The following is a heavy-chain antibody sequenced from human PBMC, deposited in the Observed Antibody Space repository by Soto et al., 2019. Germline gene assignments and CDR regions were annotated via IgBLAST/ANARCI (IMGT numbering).Heavy chain of an antibody. CDR2: IIPIFGTA. V-gene: IGHV1-69*13. CDR3: ARIDIVGATESGN. D-gene: IGHD1-26*01. J-gene: IGHJ4*02. Sequence: ASVKVSCKASGGTFSSYAISWVRQAPGQGLEWMGGIIPIFGTANYAQKFQGRVTITADESTSTAYMELSSLRSEDTAVYYCARIDIVGATESGNWGQGTLVTVSS. CDR1: GGTFSSYA.